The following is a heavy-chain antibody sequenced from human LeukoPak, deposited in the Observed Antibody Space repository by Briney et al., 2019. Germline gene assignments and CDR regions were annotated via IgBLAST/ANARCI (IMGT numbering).Heavy chain of an antibody. J-gene: IGHJ4*02. D-gene: IGHD5/OR15-5a*01. CDR3: ATLVSTRYYFDY. Sequence: SETLSLTCTVSGGSISSYYWSWIRQPAGKGLEWIGRIYTSGRTNYNPSLKSRVTISIDTSKNQFSLKLTSVTAADTAVYFCATLVSTRYYFDYWGQGTLVTVSS. CDR1: GGSISSYY. CDR2: IYTSGRT. V-gene: IGHV4-4*07.